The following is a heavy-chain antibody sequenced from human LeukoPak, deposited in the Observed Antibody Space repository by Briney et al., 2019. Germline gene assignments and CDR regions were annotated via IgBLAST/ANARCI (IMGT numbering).Heavy chain of an antibody. CDR2: IYYRGNT. D-gene: IGHD6-6*01. V-gene: IGHV4-4*02. J-gene: IGHJ4*02. Sequence: SGTLSLTCAVSGGSISSSNWWSWVRQPPGMGLEWIASIYYRGNTYYNPSLKSRVTISVDTSKNQFSLKLSSVTAADTAVYYCARYGIAARTFDYWGQGTLVTVSS. CDR1: GGSISSSNW. CDR3: ARYGIAARTFDY.